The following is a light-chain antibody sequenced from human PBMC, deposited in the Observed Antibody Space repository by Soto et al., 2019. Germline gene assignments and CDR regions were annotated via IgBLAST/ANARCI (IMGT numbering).Light chain of an antibody. CDR1: SSDVGSYNY. J-gene: IGLJ1*01. CDR3: SSYAGSNNFNV. CDR2: EVS. Sequence: QSVLTQPPSVSGSPGQSVTISCTGTSSDVGSYNYVSWYQQHPGKAPKLMIYEVSKRPSGVPDRFSGSKSGNTASLTVSGLQAEDEADYYCSSYAGSNNFNVFGTGIKLTVL. V-gene: IGLV2-8*01.